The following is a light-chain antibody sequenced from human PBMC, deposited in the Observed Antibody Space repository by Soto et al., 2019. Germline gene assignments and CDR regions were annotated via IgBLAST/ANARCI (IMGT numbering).Light chain of an antibody. CDR1: SSDVGGYNY. Sequence: QSALTQPASVSGSPGQSITISCTGTSSDVGGYNYVSWYQQHPGKVPKLMIYEVSNRPSGVSNRFSGSKSGNTASLTISGLQAEDEAAYYCSSYTSSTTYVFGTGTKVTVL. CDR2: EVS. CDR3: SSYTSSTTYV. V-gene: IGLV2-14*01. J-gene: IGLJ1*01.